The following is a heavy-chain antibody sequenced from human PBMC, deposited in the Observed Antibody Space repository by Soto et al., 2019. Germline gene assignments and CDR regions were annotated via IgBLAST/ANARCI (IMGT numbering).Heavy chain of an antibody. V-gene: IGHV4-31*03. CDR1: GGSISSGCYY. Sequence: SETLSLTCTVSGGSISSGCYYWSWIRQHPGKGLEWIGYIYYIGSTYYNPSLKSRVTISVDTSKNQFSLKLSSVTAADTAVYYCARDSAALVGEGMDVLGQGTTVTLSS. CDR3: ARDSAALVGEGMDV. D-gene: IGHD5-18*01. CDR2: IYYIGST. J-gene: IGHJ6*02.